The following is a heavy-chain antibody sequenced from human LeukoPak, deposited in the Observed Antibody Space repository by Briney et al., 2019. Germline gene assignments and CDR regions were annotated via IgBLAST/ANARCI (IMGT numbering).Heavy chain of an antibody. CDR1: GYTLTELS. CDR2: FDPEDGET. D-gene: IGHD2-2*01. CDR3: ATAGGVVVPAAIEYFQH. V-gene: IGHV1-24*01. Sequence: GAAVKVSRKFSGYTLTELSMHWVRQPPAKGLEWMGGFDPEDGETIYGQKCQGRVTMTEDTSTDTDYMELSSLRSEDTAVYYCATAGGVVVPAAIEYFQHRGQGTLVTVSS. J-gene: IGHJ1*01.